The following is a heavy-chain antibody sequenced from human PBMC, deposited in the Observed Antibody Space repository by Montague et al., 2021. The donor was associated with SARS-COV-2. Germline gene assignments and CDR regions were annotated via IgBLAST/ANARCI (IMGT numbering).Heavy chain of an antibody. V-gene: IGHV5-51*01. Sequence: QSGAEVKKPGESLKISCKGSGYSFTSHWIGWARQMPGKGLEWVGIIYPADSDTRYSPSFQGQVTISADKSITTAYLQWSSLKASDTAMYYCARQVYGGHYYFDYWGQGTLVTVSS. J-gene: IGHJ4*02. CDR1: GYSFTSHW. CDR2: IYPADSDT. CDR3: ARQVYGGHYYFDY. D-gene: IGHD5/OR15-5a*01.